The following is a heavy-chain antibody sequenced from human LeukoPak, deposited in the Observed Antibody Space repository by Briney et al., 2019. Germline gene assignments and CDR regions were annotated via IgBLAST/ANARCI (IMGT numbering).Heavy chain of an antibody. D-gene: IGHD3-3*01. CDR1: CSSISSGSCY. J-gene: IGHJ6*02. V-gene: IGHV4-61*02. CDR3: AREGYDFWSGYLGEPYYYYGMDV. CDR2: IYTSGST. Sequence: SETLTLTCTVACSSISSGSCYWSWIRQPAGKGLEWIGRIYTSGSTNYNPSLKSRVTISVDTSKNQFSLKLSSVTAADTAVYYCAREGYDFWSGYLGEPYYYYGMDVWGQGTTVTVSS.